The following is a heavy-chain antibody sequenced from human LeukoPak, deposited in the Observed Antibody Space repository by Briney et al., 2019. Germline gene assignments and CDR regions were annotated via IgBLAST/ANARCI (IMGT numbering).Heavy chain of an antibody. CDR2: IYYSGST. D-gene: IGHD3-10*01. V-gene: IGHV4-61*01. CDR3: ARLADTVRGVMDYYYYYYMDV. CDR1: GYSISNGYY. Sequence: SETLSLTCAVSGYSISNGYYWSWIRQPPGKGLEWIGYIYYSGSTNYNPSLKSRVTISVDTSKNQFSLKLSSVTAADTAVYYCARLADTVRGVMDYYYYYYMDVWGKGTTVTVSS. J-gene: IGHJ6*03.